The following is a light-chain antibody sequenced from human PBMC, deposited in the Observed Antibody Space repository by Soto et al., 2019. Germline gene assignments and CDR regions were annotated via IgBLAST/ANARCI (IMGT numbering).Light chain of an antibody. CDR1: SSDVGGYNY. CDR2: DVS. J-gene: IGLJ2*01. CDR3: CSYAGSYTFEV. V-gene: IGLV2-11*01. Sequence: QSALTQPRSVSGSPGQSVTISCTGTSSDVGGYNYVSWYQQHPGKAPKLMIYDVSKRPSGVPDRFSGSKSGNTASLTISGLQAEDEADYYCCSYAGSYTFEVFGGGTSSPS.